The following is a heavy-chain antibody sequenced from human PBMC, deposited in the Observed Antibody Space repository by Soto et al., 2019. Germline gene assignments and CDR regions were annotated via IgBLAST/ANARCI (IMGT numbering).Heavy chain of an antibody. CDR2: ISVSGGST. CDR3: AKGELILTGYRRADFDY. Sequence: GGSLRLSCAASGFTFSSYAMTWVRQAPGKGLEWVSAISVSGGSTYYADSVKGRFTISRDNSKNTLYLQMNSLRAEDTAVYYCAKGELILTGYRRADFDYWGQGTLVTVSS. CDR1: GFTFSSYA. J-gene: IGHJ4*02. D-gene: IGHD3-9*01. V-gene: IGHV3-23*01.